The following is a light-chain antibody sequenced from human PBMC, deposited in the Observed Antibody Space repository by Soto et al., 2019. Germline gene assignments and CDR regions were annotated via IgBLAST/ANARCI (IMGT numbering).Light chain of an antibody. J-gene: IGKJ1*01. CDR2: GAP. V-gene: IGKV3-15*01. Sequence: IVLTQSPATLSVPPGEKATLSCRASQSVSSNLAGDQQKPGQAPRLLMYGAPTRAQAIPATFSGSGSGTEFTLNITSLQAEDIAVSYCQQDDTWHVWTCGRGTKVEI. CDR1: QSVSSN. CDR3: QQDDTWHVWT.